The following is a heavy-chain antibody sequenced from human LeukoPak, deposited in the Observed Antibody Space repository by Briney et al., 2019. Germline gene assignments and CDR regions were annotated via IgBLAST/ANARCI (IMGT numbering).Heavy chain of an antibody. J-gene: IGHJ6*03. CDR2: IYYSGST. CDR3: ARDKGGLGRGYYYMDV. V-gene: IGHV4-39*07. CDR1: GGSISSSSYY. Sequence: SETLSLTCTVSGGSISSSSYYWGWINQPPGKGLEWIGSIYYSGSTYYNPSLKSRVTISVDTSKNQFYLKLSSVTAADTAVYYCARDKGGLGRGYYYMDVWGKGTTVSVSS. D-gene: IGHD3/OR15-3a*01.